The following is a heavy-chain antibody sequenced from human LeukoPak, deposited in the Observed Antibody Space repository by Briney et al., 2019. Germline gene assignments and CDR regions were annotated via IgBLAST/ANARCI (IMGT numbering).Heavy chain of an antibody. CDR3: ARHSGSYYTFDF. CDR2: IYHSGST. D-gene: IGHD1-26*01. J-gene: IGHJ3*01. Sequence: SETLSLTCTVSGGSISSGGYYWSWIRQPPGKGLEWIGYIYHSGSTYYNPSLKSRVTISVDRSKNQFSLKLSSVTAADTAVYYCARHSGSYYTFDFWGQGTMVTVSS. V-gene: IGHV4-30-2*01. CDR1: GGSISSGGYY.